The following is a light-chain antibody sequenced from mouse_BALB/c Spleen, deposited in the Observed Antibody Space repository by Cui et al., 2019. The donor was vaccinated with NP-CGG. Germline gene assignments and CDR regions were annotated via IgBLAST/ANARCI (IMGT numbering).Light chain of an antibody. J-gene: IGLJ1*01. V-gene: IGLV1*01. Sequence: QAVVTLESALTTSPGETVTLTCRSSTGAVTTSNYANWVQEKSDHLFTGLIGGTNNRAPGVPARFSGSLIGDKAALTITGAQTEDEAIYFCALWYSNHWVFGGGTKLTVL. CDR2: GTN. CDR1: TGAVTTSNY. CDR3: ALWYSNHWV.